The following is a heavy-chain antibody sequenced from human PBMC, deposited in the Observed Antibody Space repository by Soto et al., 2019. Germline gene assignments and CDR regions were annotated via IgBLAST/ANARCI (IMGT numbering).Heavy chain of an antibody. CDR2: INPNGGTI. Sequence: SPVKVSCKARAQTFTSYYIHWGRQSAGPGLEVMGIINPNGGTIRFAQTFQGRMTMTTDTSTSTVSMELRSLRSEDTAVYYCAXPSRGGLEIIIEGSNWLAHWGQG. J-gene: IGHJ1*01. D-gene: IGHD1-1*01. CDR1: AQTFTSYY. CDR3: AXPSRGGLEIIIEGSNWLAH. V-gene: IGHV1-46*01.